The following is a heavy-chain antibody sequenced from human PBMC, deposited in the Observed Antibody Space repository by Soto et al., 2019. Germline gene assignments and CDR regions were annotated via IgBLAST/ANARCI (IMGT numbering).Heavy chain of an antibody. CDR2: IVPVLGTA. Sequence: QGQLEQSGAEVRRPGSSVKVSCKASGGSFSSYSISWVRQAPGHGLEWMGRIVPVLGTANSAQKFQGRVAFSADVSTATAYMDLRGLRSDDTSIYFSARDSPGGGYYYGMDVWCQGTTVIVSS. CDR3: ARDSPGGGYYYGMDV. J-gene: IGHJ6*02. V-gene: IGHV1-69*01. D-gene: IGHD3-16*01. CDR1: GGSFSSYS.